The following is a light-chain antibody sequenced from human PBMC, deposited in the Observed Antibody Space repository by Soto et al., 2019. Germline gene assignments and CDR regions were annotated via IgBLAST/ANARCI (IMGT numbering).Light chain of an antibody. CDR3: QQYYYWPET. V-gene: IGKV3D-15*01. CDR2: DAS. Sequence: EFVLTQSPGTLSLSPGERATLSCMSSQTVRNNYLAWYQQKPGQAPRLLIYDASSRATGIPARFSGSGSGTEFTLTINNLQSEGFAVYYCQQYYYWPETFGQGTKVDI. J-gene: IGKJ1*01. CDR1: QTVRNN.